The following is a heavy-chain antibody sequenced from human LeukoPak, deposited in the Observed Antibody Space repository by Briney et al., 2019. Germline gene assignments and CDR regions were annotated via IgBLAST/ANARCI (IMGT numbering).Heavy chain of an antibody. J-gene: IGHJ4*02. CDR3: AKSRWGYCSSTPYY. CDR1: GFTFSSYA. Sequence: PGGSLRLSCAASGFTFSSYAMSWVRQAPGKGLEWVSAISGSGGSTYYADSVKGRFTISRDNSKNTLYLQMNSLRAEDTAVYYCAKSRWGYCSSTPYYWGQGTLITVSS. CDR2: ISGSGGST. D-gene: IGHD2-2*01. V-gene: IGHV3-23*01.